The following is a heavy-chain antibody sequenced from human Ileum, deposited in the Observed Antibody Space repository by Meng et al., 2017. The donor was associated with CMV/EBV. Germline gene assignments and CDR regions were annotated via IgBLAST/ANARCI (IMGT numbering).Heavy chain of an antibody. CDR2: IYDSGKT. CDR1: EFTVSDSY. CDR3: ARGLSGSYYYDY. D-gene: IGHD1-26*01. J-gene: IGHJ4*02. Sequence: VHLVGSGGGLLQPGGAVRLSCEASEFTVSDSYLSWFRQAPGKGLEWVSVIYDSGKTYYGNSVKGRFTISRDNSKNTLFLQMNSLRVEDTAVYYCARGLSGSYYYDYWGQGTLVTVSS. V-gene: IGHV3-53*01.